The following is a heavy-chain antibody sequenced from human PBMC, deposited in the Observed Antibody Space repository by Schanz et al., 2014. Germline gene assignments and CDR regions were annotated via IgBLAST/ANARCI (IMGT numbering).Heavy chain of an antibody. CDR3: ARVELSVYYYAMDV. CDR2: INQDGSHK. J-gene: IGHJ6*02. D-gene: IGHD2-15*01. CDR1: GFTFATYW. Sequence: EVQLVESGGDLVQPGGSLRLSCAVSGFTFATYWMTWVRQAPGKGLEWVATINQDGSHKYYVDSVKGRFTISRDNAKNSLYLQMNSLRAKDAAVYYCARVELSVYYYAMDVWGQGTTVTVSS. V-gene: IGHV3-7*01.